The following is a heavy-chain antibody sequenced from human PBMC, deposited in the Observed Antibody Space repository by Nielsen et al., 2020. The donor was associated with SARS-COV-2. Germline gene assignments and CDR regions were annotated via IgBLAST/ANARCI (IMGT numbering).Heavy chain of an antibody. J-gene: IGHJ5*01. D-gene: IGHD3-22*01. CDR3: ARENYYDSSGYYPWFAS. CDR1: GGTFSSYA. Sequence: LVKVSCKASGGTFSSYAISWVRQAPGQGLEWMGGIIPIFGTANYAQKFQGRVTITADESTSTAYMELSSLRSEDTAVYYCARENYYDSSGYYPWFASWGQGTLVTVSS. CDR2: IIPIFGTA. V-gene: IGHV1-69*13.